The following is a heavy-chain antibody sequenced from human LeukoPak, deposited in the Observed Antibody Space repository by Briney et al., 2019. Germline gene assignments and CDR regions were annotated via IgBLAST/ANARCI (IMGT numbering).Heavy chain of an antibody. CDR3: AKYAPSDTKPTRYFDY. Sequence: GGSLRLSCAASGFNFNSYTMNWVRQAPGKGLQWVANILASGSPTYYADSVKGRFIISRDNSKNTVYLQMNSLRVEDTAIYYCAKYAPSDTKPTRYFDYWGPGTLVTVSS. CDR1: GFNFNSYT. CDR2: ILASGSPT. D-gene: IGHD5-18*01. J-gene: IGHJ4*02. V-gene: IGHV3-23*05.